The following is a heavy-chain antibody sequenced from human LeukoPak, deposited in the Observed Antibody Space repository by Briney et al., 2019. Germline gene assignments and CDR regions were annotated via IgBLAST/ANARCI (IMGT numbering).Heavy chain of an antibody. V-gene: IGHV1-2*02. CDR3: ATAHEWLIPYFLDS. CDR1: GKTFTGYY. CDR2: IIPNSGGT. J-gene: IGHJ4*02. Sequence: ASVKVSCKASGKTFTGYYLHWVRQAPGQGLEWLGWIIPNSGGTKYAEKFQGRVTMTRDTSISTAYMELSGLRSDDTAIYFCATAHEWLIPYFLDSWGQGTLVSVS. D-gene: IGHD6-19*01.